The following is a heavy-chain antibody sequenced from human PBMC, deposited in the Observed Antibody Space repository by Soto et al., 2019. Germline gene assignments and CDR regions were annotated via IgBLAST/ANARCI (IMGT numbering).Heavy chain of an antibody. CDR3: AREGRYCSSTSCYHHYGMDV. D-gene: IGHD2-2*01. J-gene: IGHJ6*02. V-gene: IGHV3-33*01. CDR2: IWYDGSNK. Sequence: QVQLVESGGGVVQPGRSLRLSCAASGFTFSSYGMHWVRQAPGKGLEWVAVIWYDGSNKYYADSVKGRFTISRDNSKNTLYLQMNSLRAEDTAVYYCAREGRYCSSTSCYHHYGMDVWGQGTTVNVSS. CDR1: GFTFSSYG.